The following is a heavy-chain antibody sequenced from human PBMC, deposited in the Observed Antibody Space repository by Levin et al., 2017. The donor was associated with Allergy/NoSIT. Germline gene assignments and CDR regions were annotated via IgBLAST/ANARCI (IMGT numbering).Heavy chain of an antibody. V-gene: IGHV3-48*02. CDR1: GFTFSSYS. D-gene: IGHD6-25*01. Sequence: GESLKISCAASGFTFSSYSMNWVRQAPGKGLEWVSYISSSSSTIYYADSVKGRFTISRDNAKNSLYLQMNSLRDEDTAVYYCAREVRRSGVVYFDYWGQGTLVTVSS. J-gene: IGHJ4*02. CDR3: AREVRRSGVVYFDY. CDR2: ISSSSSTI.